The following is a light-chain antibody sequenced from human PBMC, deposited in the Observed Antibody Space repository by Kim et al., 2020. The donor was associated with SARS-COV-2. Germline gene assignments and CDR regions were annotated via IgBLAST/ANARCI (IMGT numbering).Light chain of an antibody. CDR3: HQYNSYPRT. CDR2: AES. CDR1: QDIRSN. Sequence: ASVGDRVTITCRASQDIRSNLAWFQQKPGRAPKSLIYAESSLQSGAPSRFSGGGSGTEFTLTISSLQADDSATYYCHQYNSYPRTFGQGTKVDIK. J-gene: IGKJ1*01. V-gene: IGKV1-16*01.